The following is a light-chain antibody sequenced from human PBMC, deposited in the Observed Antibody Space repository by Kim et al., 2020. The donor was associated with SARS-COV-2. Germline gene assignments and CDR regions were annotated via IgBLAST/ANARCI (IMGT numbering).Light chain of an antibody. CDR1: SSDVDDYNY. CDR3: SSYTSSSGLMV. CDR2: EVT. Sequence: HSITTSCPRTSSDVDDYNYVSWYQQHPGNAPKLMIYEVTKRPSGVSYRFSGSKSGNSASLTISVRQAEDEADYYCSSYTSSSGLMVFGGGTQLTVL. J-gene: IGLJ3*02. V-gene: IGLV2-14*01.